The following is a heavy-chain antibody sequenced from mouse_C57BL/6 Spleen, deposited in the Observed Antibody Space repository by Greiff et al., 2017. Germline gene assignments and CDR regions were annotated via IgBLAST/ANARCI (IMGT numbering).Heavy chain of an antibody. Sequence: EVQGVESGPGMVKPSQSLSLTCTVTGYSITSGYVCHWIRHFPGNKLEWMGYISYSGSTNYNPTLKSRIPITHDTSNNHSFLKLNSVTTEDTATYYCARGRYFDYWGQGTTLTVSS. J-gene: IGHJ2*01. CDR2: ISYSGST. CDR1: GYSITSGYV. V-gene: IGHV3-1*01. CDR3: ARGRYFDY.